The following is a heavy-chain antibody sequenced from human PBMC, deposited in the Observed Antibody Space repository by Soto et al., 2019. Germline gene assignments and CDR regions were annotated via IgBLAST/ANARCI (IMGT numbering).Heavy chain of an antibody. J-gene: IGHJ4*02. V-gene: IGHV3-72*01. CDR1: GFTFSDHY. D-gene: IGHD3-10*01. CDR3: ARRPGSGTSVAY. Sequence: EVQLVESGGGLVQPGGSLRLSCAASGFTFSDHYMDWVRQAPGKGLGWVGLIRDKANSYTPEYAASVRGRFTIAGDESKTSAHLPMISLKTAYTAVYYWARRPGSGTSVAYWGEGTLVTVSS. CDR2: IRDKANSYTP.